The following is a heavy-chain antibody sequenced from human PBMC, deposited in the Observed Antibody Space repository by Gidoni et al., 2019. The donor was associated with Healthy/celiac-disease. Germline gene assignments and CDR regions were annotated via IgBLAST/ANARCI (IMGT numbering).Heavy chain of an antibody. CDR2: IRSKAYGGTT. V-gene: IGHV3-49*05. J-gene: IGHJ4*02. CDR3: TRVLIGLVGASAFDY. CDR1: GFTFGDYA. D-gene: IGHD1-26*01. Sequence: EVQLVESGGGLVKPGRSLRLSCTPSGFTFGDYAMSWFRQAPGKGLEWVGFIRSKAYGGTTEYAASVKGRFTISRDESKSIAYLQMNSLKTEDTAVYYCTRVLIGLVGASAFDYWGQGTLVTVSS.